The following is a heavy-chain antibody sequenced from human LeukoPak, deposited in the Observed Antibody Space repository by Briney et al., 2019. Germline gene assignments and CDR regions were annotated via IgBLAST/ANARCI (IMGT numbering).Heavy chain of an antibody. V-gene: IGHV6-1*01. D-gene: IGHD3-22*01. CDR1: GDSVSSNSAA. J-gene: IGHJ2*01. Sequence: SQTLSLTCVISGDSVSSNSAAWNWIRQSPSRGLEWLGRTYYGSKWYNEYAVSVKSRITINPDTSKSQFSLQLNSVTPEDTAVYYCARDGDSSGYRRYFDLWGRGTLVTVSS. CDR3: ARDGDSSGYRRYFDL. CDR2: TYYGSKWYN.